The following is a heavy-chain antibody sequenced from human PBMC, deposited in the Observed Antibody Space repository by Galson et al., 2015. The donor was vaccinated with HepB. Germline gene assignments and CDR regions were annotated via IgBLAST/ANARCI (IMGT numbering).Heavy chain of an antibody. J-gene: IGHJ2*01. D-gene: IGHD5-24*01. CDR3: ARGDGYNAWYFDL. V-gene: IGHV3-11*01. CDR1: GFTFSDFY. CDR2: ISTSGSTM. Sequence: LRLSCAASGFTFSDFYLSWIRQAPGQGLEWVSYISTSGSTMYYAGSVKGRFTISRDNAKNSLYLQMNSLRADDTAVYYCARGDGYNAWYFDLWGRGTLVTVSS.